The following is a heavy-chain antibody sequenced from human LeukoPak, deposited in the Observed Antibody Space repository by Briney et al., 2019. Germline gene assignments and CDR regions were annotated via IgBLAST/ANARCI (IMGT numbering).Heavy chain of an antibody. CDR2: ISSSSSYI. CDR1: GFTFSSYS. D-gene: IGHD2/OR15-2a*01. CDR3: AKARTTYLSGFDP. Sequence: GGSLRLSCAASGFTFSSYSMNWVRQAPGKGLEWVSSISSSSSYIYYADSVKGRFTISRDNAKNSLYLQMNSLRAEDTAVYYCAKARTTYLSGFDPWGQGTLVTVSS. V-gene: IGHV3-21*04. J-gene: IGHJ5*02.